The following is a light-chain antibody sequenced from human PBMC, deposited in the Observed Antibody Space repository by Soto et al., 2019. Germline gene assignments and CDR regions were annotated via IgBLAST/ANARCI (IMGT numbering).Light chain of an antibody. V-gene: IGKV3-20*01. CDR3: QLYGSSPPRT. J-gene: IGKJ1*01. CDR1: QSVSSSY. Sequence: EIVLTQFPGTLSLSPGERATLSCRASQSVSSSYLSWYQQKPGQAPRLLIYCASSRATGVPDWFSGSGSGTAFTLPISRLEPDDFAVYYCQLYGSSPPRTFGQGTKVDIK. CDR2: CAS.